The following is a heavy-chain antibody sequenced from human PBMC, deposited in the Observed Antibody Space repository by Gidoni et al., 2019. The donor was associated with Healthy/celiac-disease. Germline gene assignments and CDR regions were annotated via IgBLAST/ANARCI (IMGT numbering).Heavy chain of an antibody. J-gene: IGHJ3*02. V-gene: IGHV5-51*01. CDR3: ARNLYGDYQSGAFDI. CDR2: IYPGDSDT. D-gene: IGHD4-17*01. CDR1: GYSFTSYW. Sequence: EVQLVQSGAEVKKHGESLKISCKGSGYSFTSYWIGWVRQMPVKGLEWMGIIYPGDSDTRYSPSFQGQVTLSAVKSISTAYLQWSSLKASDTAMYYCARNLYGDYQSGAFDIWGQGTMVTVSS.